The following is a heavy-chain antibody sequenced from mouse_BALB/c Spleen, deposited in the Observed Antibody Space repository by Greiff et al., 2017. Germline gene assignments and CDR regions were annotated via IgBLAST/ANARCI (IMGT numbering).Heavy chain of an antibody. CDR3: ARDYWYFDV. Sequence: EVQGVESGGGLVQPGGSRKLSCAASGFTFSSFGMHWVRQAPEKGLEWVAYISSGSSTIYYADTVKGRFTISRDNPKNTLFLQMTSLRSEDTAMYYCARDYWYFDVWGAGTTVTVSS. CDR1: GFTFSSFG. J-gene: IGHJ1*01. CDR2: ISSGSSTI. V-gene: IGHV5-17*02.